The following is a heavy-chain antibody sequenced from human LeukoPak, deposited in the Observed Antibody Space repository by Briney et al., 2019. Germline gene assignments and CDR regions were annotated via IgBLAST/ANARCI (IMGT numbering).Heavy chain of an antibody. D-gene: IGHD6-13*01. V-gene: IGHV4-59*01. CDR2: IYYSGCT. J-gene: IGHJ4*02. Sequence: AAETLSLTCIVSGGSISSYYWSWIRQPPGKGLEWIGYIYYSGCTNYNPSLKSRVTISVDTSKNQFSLKLSSVTAADTAVYYCARGLMMAVAGRAEFHYWGQGTLVTASS. CDR3: ARGLMMAVAGRAEFHY. CDR1: GGSISSYY.